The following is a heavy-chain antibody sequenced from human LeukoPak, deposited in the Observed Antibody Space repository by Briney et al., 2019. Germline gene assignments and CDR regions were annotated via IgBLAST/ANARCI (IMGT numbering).Heavy chain of an antibody. CDR2: INPNSGGT. CDR1: GYTFTGYY. CDR3: ARTSLTSQNIVMGGGYYYYYMDV. J-gene: IGHJ6*03. V-gene: IGHV1-2*02. Sequence: ASVKVSCKASGYTFTGYYMHWVRQAPGQGLEWMGWINPNSGGTNYAQKFQGRVTITADESTSTAYMELSSLRSEDTAVYYCARTSLTSQNIVMGGGYYYYYMDVWGKGTTVTISS. D-gene: IGHD2/OR15-2a*01.